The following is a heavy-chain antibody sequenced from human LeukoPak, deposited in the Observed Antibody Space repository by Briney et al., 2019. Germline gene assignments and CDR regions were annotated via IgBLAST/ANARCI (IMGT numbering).Heavy chain of an antibody. D-gene: IGHD3-22*01. J-gene: IGHJ3*01. Sequence: ASVKVSCKASGGSFTFTSHAISWVRQAPGQGLEWMGGIIPIYGSANYAQKFQGRLTITSDESTRTVYMELSSLRPEDSAVHYCAGFFYDNSGDAFDLWGQGTMVTVSS. V-gene: IGHV1-69*01. CDR3: AGFFYDNSGDAFDL. CDR2: IIPIYGSA. CDR1: GGSFTFTSHA.